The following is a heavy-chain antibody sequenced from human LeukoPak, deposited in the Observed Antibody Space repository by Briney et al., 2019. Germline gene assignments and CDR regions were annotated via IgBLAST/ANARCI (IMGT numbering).Heavy chain of an antibody. V-gene: IGHV1-2*02. CDR1: VYTFTAYY. CDR3: ASEAFCAGGSCNVQRVAS. J-gene: IGHJ4*02. CDR2: IDTNTGAT. D-gene: IGHD2-8*02. Sequence: ASVTVSFTASVYTFTAYYIHWVRQAPGQGLEWMGWIDTNTGATKYAQKFQGRVTITRDTSTGTAYMELSGLISGDTALYYCASEAFCAGGSCNVQRVASWGPGTLVTVSS.